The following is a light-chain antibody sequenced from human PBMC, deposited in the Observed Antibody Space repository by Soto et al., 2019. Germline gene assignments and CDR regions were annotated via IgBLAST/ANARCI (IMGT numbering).Light chain of an antibody. CDR2: EIS. CDR3: SSYTTSNTQV. CDR1: SSDVGGYNY. V-gene: IGLV2-14*01. Sequence: QSALTQPASVSGSPGQSITISCTGTSSDVGGYNYVSWYQHHPGKAPKLMIYEISNRPSGVSNRFSGSKSGNTASLSISGLQAEDEDDYYRSSYTTSNTQVFGGGTQLTVL. J-gene: IGLJ7*01.